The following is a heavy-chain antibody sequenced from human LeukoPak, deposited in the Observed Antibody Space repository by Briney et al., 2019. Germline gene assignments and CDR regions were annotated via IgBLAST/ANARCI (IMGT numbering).Heavy chain of an antibody. CDR3: VRSFHLPENWFDP. Sequence: SETLSLTCTVSGGSISSGDYYWSWIRQPPGKGLEWIGRIHIDGRTNYNPSLKSRLSFSLDASKNVFSLKMTSVTATDTAAYYCVRSFHLPENWFDPWGQGTLVTVSS. CDR2: IHIDGRT. CDR1: GGSISSGDYY. J-gene: IGHJ5*02. V-gene: IGHV4-61*02. D-gene: IGHD2/OR15-2a*01.